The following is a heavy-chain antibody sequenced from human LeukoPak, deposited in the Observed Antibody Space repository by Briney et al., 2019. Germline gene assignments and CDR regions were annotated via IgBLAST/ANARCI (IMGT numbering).Heavy chain of an antibody. V-gene: IGHV3-23*01. CDR2: ITGSGAFT. Sequence: ESGGSLRLSCAASGFTFISYSMTWVRQAPGRGLEWVSAITGSGAFTDYADSVKGRFTISRDNAKNSLYLQMNSLRAEDTAVYYCARGNLASRGDYWGQGTLVTVSS. D-gene: IGHD6-6*01. CDR1: GFTFISYS. J-gene: IGHJ4*02. CDR3: ARGNLASRGDY.